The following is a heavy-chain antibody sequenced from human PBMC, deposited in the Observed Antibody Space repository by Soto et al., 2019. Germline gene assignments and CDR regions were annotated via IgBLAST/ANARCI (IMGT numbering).Heavy chain of an antibody. CDR2: IIPLIDLP. Sequence: QVQLVQSGAEVKKPGSSVNVSCKASRDSSSKYIVHWVRQAPGQGLEWMGRIIPLIDLPNYAHKFKGRIKISADKSTNTAYLELTNLRSEDTAVYFCAKAPGEFGELPLNFWGPGTVVTVSS. D-gene: IGHD3-10*01. CDR3: AKAPGEFGELPLNF. J-gene: IGHJ4*02. CDR1: RDSSSKYI. V-gene: IGHV1-69*02.